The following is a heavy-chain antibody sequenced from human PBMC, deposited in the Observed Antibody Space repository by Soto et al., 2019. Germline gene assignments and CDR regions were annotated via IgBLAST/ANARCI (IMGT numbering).Heavy chain of an antibody. Sequence: QVQLVESGGGVVQPGRSLRLSCAASGFTFSSYAMHWVRQAPGKGLEWVAVILYDGSNTYYADSVKGRFTISRDNSKNTLYLQMNSLRAEVTAVYYCARDGGSPDYDLWIGLNFDYWGQGTLVTFSS. CDR1: GFTFSSYA. J-gene: IGHJ4*02. V-gene: IGHV3-30-3*01. CDR3: ARDGGSPDYDLWIGLNFDY. D-gene: IGHD3-3*01. CDR2: ILYDGSNT.